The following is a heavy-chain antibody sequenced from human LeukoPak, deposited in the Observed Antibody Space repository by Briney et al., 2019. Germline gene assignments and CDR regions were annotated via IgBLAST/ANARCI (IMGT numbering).Heavy chain of an antibody. V-gene: IGHV1-2*02. D-gene: IGHD1-26*01. CDR3: ASAYGSYRKVFDY. Sequence: GASVKVSCKASGGTFSSYAISWVRQAPGQGLEWMGWINPNSGGTNYAQKFQGRVTMTRDTSISTAYMELSRLRSDDTAVYYCASAYGSYRKVFDYWGQGTLVTVSS. J-gene: IGHJ4*02. CDR2: INPNSGGT. CDR1: GGTFSSYA.